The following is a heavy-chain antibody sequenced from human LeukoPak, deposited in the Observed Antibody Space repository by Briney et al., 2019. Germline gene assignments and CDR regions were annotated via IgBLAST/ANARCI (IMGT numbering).Heavy chain of an antibody. V-gene: IGHV1-18*01. CDR2: ISAYNGNT. CDR3: ARDKGGYSSSWWTYYYYYMDV. CDR1: GYTFTSYG. D-gene: IGHD6-13*01. J-gene: IGHJ6*03. Sequence: GASVKVSCKASGYTFTSYGISWVRQAPGQGLEWMGWISAYNGNTNYAQKLQGRVTMTTDTSTSTAYMELRSLRSDDTAVYYCARDKGGYSSSWWTYYYYYMDVWGKGTTVTVSS.